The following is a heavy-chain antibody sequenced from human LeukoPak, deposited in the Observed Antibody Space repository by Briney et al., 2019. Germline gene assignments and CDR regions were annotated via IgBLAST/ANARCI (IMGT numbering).Heavy chain of an antibody. Sequence: PGGSLRLSCEASGFTFSTYEMNWVRQAPGKGLEWVSYISSSSTIYYADSVKGRFTISRDNAKNSLYLQMNSLRDEDTAVYYCCLLPTASERWFDPWGQGTLVTVSS. CDR1: GFTFSTYE. V-gene: IGHV3-48*02. CDR2: ISSSSTI. CDR3: CLLPTASERWFDP. D-gene: IGHD4-17*01. J-gene: IGHJ5*02.